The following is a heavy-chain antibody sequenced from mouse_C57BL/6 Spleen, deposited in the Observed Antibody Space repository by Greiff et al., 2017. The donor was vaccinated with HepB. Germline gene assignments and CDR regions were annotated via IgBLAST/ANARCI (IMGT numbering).Heavy chain of an antibody. CDR2: IDPSDSYT. J-gene: IGHJ1*03. CDR1: GYTFTSYW. Sequence: QVQLQQPGAELVMPGASVKLSCKASGYTFTSYWMHWVKQRPGQGLEWIGEIDPSDSYTNYNQKFKGKSTLTVDKSSSTAYTQLSSLTSEDSAVYYCARRRYGSSLWYFDVWGTGTTVTVSS. CDR3: ARRRYGSSLWYFDV. D-gene: IGHD1-1*01. V-gene: IGHV1-69*01.